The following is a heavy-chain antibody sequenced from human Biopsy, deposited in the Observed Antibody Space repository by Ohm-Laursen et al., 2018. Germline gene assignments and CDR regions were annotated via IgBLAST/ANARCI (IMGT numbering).Heavy chain of an antibody. Sequence: TLSLTCTVSGDSISSYYWSWIRQPPGKGLQWIGYVYYTGGTDYNPSLQSRVTISVDTSKNHFSLRLRSVTPADTAIYYCARDRGYYSDRTVPGYFDLWGRGILVTVSS. V-gene: IGHV4-59*01. CDR2: VYYTGGT. CDR1: GDSISSYY. J-gene: IGHJ2*01. D-gene: IGHD3-22*01. CDR3: ARDRGYYSDRTVPGYFDL.